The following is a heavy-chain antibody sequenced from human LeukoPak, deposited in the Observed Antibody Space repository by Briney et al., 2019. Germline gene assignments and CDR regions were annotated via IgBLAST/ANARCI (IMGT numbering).Heavy chain of an antibody. D-gene: IGHD6-13*01. CDR2: INPNSGGT. CDR1: GYTFTGYY. V-gene: IGHV1-2*02. Sequence: ASVKVSCKASGYTFTGYYMHWVRQAPGQGLEWMGWINPNSGGTNYAQKFQGRVTMTRDTSISTAYMELSRLRSDDTAVYYCARVLPSSSWYRTYYYYYMDVWGKGTTVTVSS. CDR3: ARVLPSSSWYRTYYYYYMDV. J-gene: IGHJ6*03.